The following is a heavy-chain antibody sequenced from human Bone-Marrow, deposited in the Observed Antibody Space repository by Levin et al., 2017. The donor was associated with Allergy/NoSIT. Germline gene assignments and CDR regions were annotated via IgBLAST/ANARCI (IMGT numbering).Heavy chain of an antibody. CDR2: IYHSGST. CDR3: AREAGTTRGPYSIDY. Sequence: MASETLSLTCAVSGYSIRSGYYWGWIRQPPGKGLEWIGSIYHSGSTYYNPSLKSRVTISVDTSKNQFSLKLSSVTAADTAVYYCAREAGTTRGPYSIDYWGQGTLVTVSS. J-gene: IGHJ4*02. CDR1: GYSIRSGYY. D-gene: IGHD1-7*01. V-gene: IGHV4-38-2*02.